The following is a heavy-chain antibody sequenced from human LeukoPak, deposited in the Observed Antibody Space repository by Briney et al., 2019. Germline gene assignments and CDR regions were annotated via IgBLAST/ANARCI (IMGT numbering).Heavy chain of an antibody. D-gene: IGHD3-22*01. CDR1: GFTFSSYA. J-gene: IGHJ3*02. Sequence: GGSLRLSCAASGFTFSSYAMHWVRQAPGKGLEWVAVISCDGSNKYYADSVKGRFTISRDNSKNTLYLQMNSLRAEDTAVYYCARLPGGYYYDSSGYYYDAFDIWGQGTMVTVSS. CDR3: ARLPGGYYYDSSGYYYDAFDI. V-gene: IGHV3-30*01. CDR2: ISCDGSNK.